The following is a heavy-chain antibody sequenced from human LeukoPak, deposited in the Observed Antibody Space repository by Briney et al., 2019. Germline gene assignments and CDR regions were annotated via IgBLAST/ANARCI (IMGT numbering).Heavy chain of an antibody. CDR2: ISSNGAST. CDR1: GFTFSSYA. Sequence: PGGSLRLSCAASGFTFSSYAMHWVRQAPGKGLEYVSAISSNGASTYYANSVKGRFTISRDNSKNTLWLQMGSLRAEDMAVYYCARLAKGYSSGWYEDYWGQGTLVTVSS. CDR3: ARLAKGYSSGWYEDY. D-gene: IGHD6-19*01. V-gene: IGHV3-64*01. J-gene: IGHJ4*02.